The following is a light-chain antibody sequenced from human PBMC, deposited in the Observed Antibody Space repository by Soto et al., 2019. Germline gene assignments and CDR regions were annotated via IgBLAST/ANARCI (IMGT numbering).Light chain of an antibody. J-gene: IGLJ1*01. CDR2: EVN. CDR3: NSFTTRSTYV. Sequence: QSALTQPASVSGSPGQSITISCTGTSSDIGTYNRVSWYQQTPGTAPKLIIYEVNNRPSGVPDRFSGSKSGNTASLTISGLQAEDEADYYCNSFTTRSTYVFGTGTKVTVL. CDR1: SSDIGTYNR. V-gene: IGLV2-18*02.